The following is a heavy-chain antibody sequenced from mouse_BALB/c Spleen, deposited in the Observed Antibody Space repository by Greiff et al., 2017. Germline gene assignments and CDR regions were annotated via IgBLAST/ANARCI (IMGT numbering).Heavy chain of an antibody. CDR3: ARGGGYGSSL. J-gene: IGHJ2*01. V-gene: IGHV5-9-4*01. CDR2: ISSGGSYT. D-gene: IGHD1-1*01. Sequence: EVKLMESGGGLVKPGGSLKLSCAASGFTFSSYAMSWVRQSPEKRLEWVAEISSGGSYTYYPDTVTGRFTISRDNAKNTLYLEMSSLRSEDTAMYYCARGGGYGSSLGGQGTTLTVSS. CDR1: GFTFSSYA.